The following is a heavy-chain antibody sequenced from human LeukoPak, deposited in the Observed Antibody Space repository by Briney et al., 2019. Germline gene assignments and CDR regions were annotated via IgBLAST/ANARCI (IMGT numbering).Heavy chain of an antibody. CDR1: GGSFSDYY. Sequence: SETLSLTCAVYGGSFSDYYWNWIRQPPGKGLEWIGEINHSGSTNYNPSLKSRVTISVDTSKNQFSLKLSSVTAADTAVYYCARHGYCSSTSCPRPSDWFDPWGQGTLVTVSS. D-gene: IGHD2-2*03. J-gene: IGHJ5*02. V-gene: IGHV4-34*01. CDR3: ARHGYCSSTSCPRPSDWFDP. CDR2: INHSGST.